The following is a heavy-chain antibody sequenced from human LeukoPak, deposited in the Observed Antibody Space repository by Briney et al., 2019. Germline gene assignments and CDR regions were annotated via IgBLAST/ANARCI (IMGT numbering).Heavy chain of an antibody. D-gene: IGHD3-10*01. Sequence: SVKVSRKASGDTFNSYAISWVRQAPGQGLEWMGGIIPIFGTANYAQKFQGRVTITVDESTSTAYMELSSLRSEDTAVYYCARDRAPYYFDYWGQGTLVTVSS. J-gene: IGHJ4*02. CDR1: GDTFNSYA. V-gene: IGHV1-69*01. CDR2: IIPIFGTA. CDR3: ARDRAPYYFDY.